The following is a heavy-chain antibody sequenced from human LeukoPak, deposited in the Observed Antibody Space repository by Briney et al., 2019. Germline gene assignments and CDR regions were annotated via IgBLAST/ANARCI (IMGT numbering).Heavy chain of an antibody. CDR2: IYTSGST. CDR3: AGGTCSGGSCYSLRGIDY. CDR1: GGSISSGSYY. D-gene: IGHD2-15*01. J-gene: IGHJ4*02. V-gene: IGHV4-61*02. Sequence: SETLSLTCTVSGGSISSGSYYWSWIRQPAGKGLEWIGRIYTSGSTNYNPSLKSRVTISVDTSKNQLSLKLSSVTAADTAVYYCAGGTCSGGSCYSLRGIDYWGQGTLVTVSS.